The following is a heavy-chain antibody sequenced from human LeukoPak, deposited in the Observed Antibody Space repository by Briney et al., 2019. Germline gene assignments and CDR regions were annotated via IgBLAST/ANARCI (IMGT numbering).Heavy chain of an antibody. D-gene: IGHD5-18*01. V-gene: IGHV4-61*02. J-gene: IGHJ4*02. CDR1: GGSISSGSYY. CDR3: ARSAKDTAMAYFDY. CDR2: IYTSGST. Sequence: SQTLSLTCTVSGGSISSGSYYWSWIRQPAGKGLEWIGRIYTSGSTNYNPSLKSRVTISVDTSKNQFSLKLSSVTAADTAVYYCARSAKDTAMAYFDYWGQGTLVTVSS.